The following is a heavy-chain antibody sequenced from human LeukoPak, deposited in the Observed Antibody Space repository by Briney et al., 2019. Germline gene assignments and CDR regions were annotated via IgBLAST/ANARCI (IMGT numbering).Heavy chain of an antibody. V-gene: IGHV1-46*01. D-gene: IGHD4-17*01. CDR1: GYTFTSYY. CDR2: INPSGGST. CDR3: ARGTHYGDYVGY. J-gene: IGHJ4*02. Sequence: EASVKVSCKASGYTFTSYYMHWGRQAPGQRLEWMGIINPSGGSTNYTQKFQGRVTMTRDTSTSTVYMELSSLRSEDTAVYYCARGTHYGDYVGYWGQGTLVTVSS.